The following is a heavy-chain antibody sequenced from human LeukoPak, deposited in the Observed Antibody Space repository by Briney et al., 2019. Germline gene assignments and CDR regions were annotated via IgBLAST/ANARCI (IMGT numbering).Heavy chain of an antibody. CDR2: IIPILGIA. J-gene: IGHJ3*02. CDR3: ARAKLRDYYDSSGYYYDAFDI. D-gene: IGHD3-22*01. Sequence: SVKVSCKASGGTFSSYAISWVRQAPGQGLEWMGRIIPILGIANYAQKFQGRVTITADKSTSTAYMELSSLRSEDTAVYYCARAKLRDYYDSSGYYYDAFDIWGRGTMVTVSS. V-gene: IGHV1-69*04. CDR1: GGTFSSYA.